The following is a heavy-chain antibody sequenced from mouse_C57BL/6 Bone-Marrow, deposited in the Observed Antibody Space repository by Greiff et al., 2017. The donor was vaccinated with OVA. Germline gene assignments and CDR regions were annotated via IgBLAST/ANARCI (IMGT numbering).Heavy chain of an antibody. J-gene: IGHJ4*01. D-gene: IGHD1-1*01. CDR2: IRSKSNNYAT. CDR1: GFSFNTYA. CDR3: VRHSVVKYYAMDY. V-gene: IGHV10-1*01. Sequence: EVKLMESGGGLVQPKGSLKLSCAASGFSFNTYAMNWVRQAPGKGLEWVARIRSKSNNYATYYADSVKDRFTISRDDSESMLYLQMNNLKTEDTAMYYCVRHSVVKYYAMDYWGQGTSVTVSS.